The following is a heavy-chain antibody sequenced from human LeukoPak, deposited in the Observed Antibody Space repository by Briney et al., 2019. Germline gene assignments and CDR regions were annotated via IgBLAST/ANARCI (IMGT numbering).Heavy chain of an antibody. J-gene: IGHJ6*03. CDR2: ISYDGSNE. D-gene: IGHD2-8*01. CDR3: AKDRCSNGIGCYYYYMDV. V-gene: IGHV3-30*18. CDR1: GFTFSRYG. Sequence: GGSLRLSCAASGFTFSRYGMHWVRQAPGKGLEWVAVISYDGSNEYYADSVKGRFSISRDNSKNTLYLQMNSLRAEDTAVYYCAKDRCSNGIGCYYYYMDVWGKGTTVTISS.